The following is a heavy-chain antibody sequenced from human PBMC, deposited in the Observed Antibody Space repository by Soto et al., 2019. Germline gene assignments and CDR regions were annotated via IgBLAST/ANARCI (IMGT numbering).Heavy chain of an antibody. D-gene: IGHD3-22*01. Sequence: PSETLSLTCTVSGGSISSGGYYWSWIRQHPGKVLVWIGYIYYIGSTFYNPSLKSRVTISVDTSKNQFSLKLSSVTAADTAVYYCARDYYDSSGRPYYFDYWGQGTLVTVSS. V-gene: IGHV4-31*03. CDR3: ARDYYDSSGRPYYFDY. CDR2: IYYIGST. J-gene: IGHJ4*02. CDR1: GGSISSGGYY.